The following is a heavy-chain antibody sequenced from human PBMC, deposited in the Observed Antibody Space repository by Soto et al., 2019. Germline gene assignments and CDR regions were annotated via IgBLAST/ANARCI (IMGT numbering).Heavy chain of an antibody. D-gene: IGHD6-19*01. Sequence: EVQLLESGGGLVQPGGSLTLSCAASEFTFSTYAMTWVRLVPGKGLEWVSGISGSCGATYYTDSVKGRFTISRDNARKTLYLQMTSLRAEDTGIYYCAKDKTGGYSSGWFHYSYGMDVWGQGATVTVSS. CDR2: ISGSCGAT. CDR3: AKDKTGGYSSGWFHYSYGMDV. J-gene: IGHJ6*02. CDR1: EFTFSTYA. V-gene: IGHV3-23*01.